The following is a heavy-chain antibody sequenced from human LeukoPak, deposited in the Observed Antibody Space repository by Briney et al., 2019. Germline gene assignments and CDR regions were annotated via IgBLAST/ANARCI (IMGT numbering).Heavy chain of an antibody. CDR1: GLTFSTYS. V-gene: IGHV3-7*01. J-gene: IGHJ4*02. CDR2: IKQDGSEK. CDR3: ARLPGIAVAGSW. Sequence: GGSLRLSCAASGLTFSTYSMNWVRQAPGKGLEWVANIKQDGSEKYYVDSVKGRFTISRDNAKNSLYLQMNSLRAEDTAVYYCARLPGIAVAGSWWGQGTLVTVSS. D-gene: IGHD6-19*01.